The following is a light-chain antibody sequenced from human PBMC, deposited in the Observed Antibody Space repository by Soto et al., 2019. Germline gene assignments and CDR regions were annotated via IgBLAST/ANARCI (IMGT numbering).Light chain of an antibody. CDR2: DVS. V-gene: IGLV2-14*01. Sequence: QPVLTQRASVSGSPGQSMTISCTRTSSDVGGYNYVSWYQQHPGKAPKLMIYDVSNRPSGVSNRFSGSKSGNTASLTISGLQAEDEADYYCSSYTSSSTPYVFGTGTKVTVL. CDR1: SSDVGGYNY. CDR3: SSYTSSSTPYV. J-gene: IGLJ1*01.